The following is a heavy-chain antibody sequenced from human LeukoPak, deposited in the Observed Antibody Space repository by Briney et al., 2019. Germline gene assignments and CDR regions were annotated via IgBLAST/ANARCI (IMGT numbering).Heavy chain of an antibody. CDR2: ISYDGSNK. CDR3: AREGSSGDTAMVTDFDY. CDR1: GFTFSSYA. Sequence: GGSLRLSCAASGFTFSSYAMHWVRQAPGKGLEWVAVISYDGSNKYYADSVKGRFTISRDNSKNTLYLQMNSLRAGETAVYYCAREGSSGDTAMVTDFDYWGQGTLVTVSS. J-gene: IGHJ4*02. V-gene: IGHV3-30*04. D-gene: IGHD5-18*01.